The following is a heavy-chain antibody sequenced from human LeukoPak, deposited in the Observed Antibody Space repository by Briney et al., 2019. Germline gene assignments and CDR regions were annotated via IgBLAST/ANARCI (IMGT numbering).Heavy chain of an antibody. CDR1: GFTFSSYG. CDR2: ISGSGGST. D-gene: IGHD3-10*01. Sequence: PGGSLRPSCAASGFTFSSYGMSWVRQAPGKGLEWVSAISGSGGSTYYADSVKGRFTISRDNSKNTLYLQMNSLRAEDTAVYYCAKDRGRGSGSYLYYYYYYMDVWGKGTTVTVSS. J-gene: IGHJ6*03. CDR3: AKDRGRGSGSYLYYYYYYMDV. V-gene: IGHV3-23*01.